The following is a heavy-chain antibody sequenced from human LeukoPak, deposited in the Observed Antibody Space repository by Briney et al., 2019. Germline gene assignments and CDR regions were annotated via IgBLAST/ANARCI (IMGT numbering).Heavy chain of an antibody. CDR1: GGSISSHY. Sequence: PSETLSLTCTVPGGSISSHYWSWIRQPPGKGLEWIGYIYYSGSTNYNPSLKSRVTISVDTSKNQFSLKLSSVTAADTAVYYCARVKSSRDDAFDIWGQGTMVTVSS. CDR2: IYYSGST. V-gene: IGHV4-59*11. J-gene: IGHJ3*02. CDR3: ARVKSSRDDAFDI. D-gene: IGHD6-19*01.